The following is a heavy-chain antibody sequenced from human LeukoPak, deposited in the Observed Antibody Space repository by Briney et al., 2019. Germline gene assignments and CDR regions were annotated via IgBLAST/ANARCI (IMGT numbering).Heavy chain of an antibody. V-gene: IGHV1-18*01. Sequence: GASVKVSCKASGYTFTSYGISWVRQAPGQGLEWMGWISAYNGNTNYAQKLQGRVTMTTDTSTSTAYMELRSLRSDDTAVYYCARDRGWYYDSSGYYCFDYWGQGTLVTVSS. CDR2: ISAYNGNT. D-gene: IGHD3-22*01. CDR1: GYTFTSYG. J-gene: IGHJ4*02. CDR3: ARDRGWYYDSSGYYCFDY.